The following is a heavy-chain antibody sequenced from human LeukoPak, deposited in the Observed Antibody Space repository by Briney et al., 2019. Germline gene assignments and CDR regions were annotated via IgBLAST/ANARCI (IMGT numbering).Heavy chain of an antibody. V-gene: IGHV3-23*01. CDR2: ISGSGGST. Sequence: GGSLRLSCAASGFTFNTYAMTWVRQAPGKGLEWVSGISGSGGSTYYADSVKGRFSISIDNSKSTLYLQMNSLRAEDTAVYYCAKDRSQWLVTLEDYYFDYWGQGTLVTVSS. CDR3: AKDRSQWLVTLEDYYFDY. CDR1: GFTFNTYA. J-gene: IGHJ4*02. D-gene: IGHD6-19*01.